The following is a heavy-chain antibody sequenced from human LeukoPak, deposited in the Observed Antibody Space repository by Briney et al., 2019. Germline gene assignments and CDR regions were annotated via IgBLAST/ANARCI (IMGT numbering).Heavy chain of an antibody. J-gene: IGHJ4*02. CDR1: VFNFSYYY. V-gene: IGHV3-11*04. CDR3: ARDLGYCGGDCYSGPDDY. D-gene: IGHD2-21*02. CDR2: ISSSGSTI. Sequence: GGSLILSCAASVFNFSYYYMSWSRQAPGKGLEWGSYISSSGSTIYYADSVKGRFTISRDNAKNSLYLQMNSLRAEDTAVYYCARDLGYCGGDCYSGPDDYWGQGTLVTVSS.